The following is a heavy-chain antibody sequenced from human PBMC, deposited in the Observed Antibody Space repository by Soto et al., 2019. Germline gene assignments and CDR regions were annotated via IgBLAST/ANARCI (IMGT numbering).Heavy chain of an antibody. J-gene: IGHJ5*02. CDR2: INTDGSRT. V-gene: IGHV3-74*01. CDR3: ARVKSGSYDWFDP. Sequence: GSLRLSCEASXFTFGNYWMEWVRQAPGKGLMWVSRINTDGSRTPYADSVKGRFAISRDNAKNTVYLQMNSLRAEDTAVYYCARVKSGSYDWFDPWGQGTLVTVSS. D-gene: IGHD3-10*01. CDR1: XFTFGNYW.